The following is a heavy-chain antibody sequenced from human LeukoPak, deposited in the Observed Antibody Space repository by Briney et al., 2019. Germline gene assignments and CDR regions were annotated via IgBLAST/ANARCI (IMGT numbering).Heavy chain of an antibody. V-gene: IGHV3-9*01. J-gene: IGHJ4*02. D-gene: IGHD3-22*01. CDR2: ISWNSGSI. CDR3: ARENYYDSSGQTRPFDY. CDR1: GFTFDDYA. Sequence: PGRSLRLSCAASGFTFDDYAMHWVRQAPGKGLEWVSGISWNSGSIGYADSVKGRFTISRDNAKNSLYLQMNSLRAEDTAVYYCARENYYDSSGQTRPFDYWGQGALVTVSS.